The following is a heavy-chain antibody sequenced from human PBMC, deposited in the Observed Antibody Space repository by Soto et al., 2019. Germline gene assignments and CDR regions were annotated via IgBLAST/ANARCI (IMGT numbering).Heavy chain of an antibody. CDR2: ISYDGSNK. CDR3: ARDLLGDPKLSCYLNLCYYYGMDV. Sequence: QVQLVESGGGVVQPGRSLRLSCAASGFTFSSYAMHWVRQAPGKGLEWVAVISYDGSNKYYADSVKGRFNISRDNSKNRVYLQMNSLRAEDTAVYYCARDLLGDPKLSCYLNLCYYYGMDVWGQGTTVTVSS. V-gene: IGHV3-30-3*01. CDR1: GFTFSSYA. J-gene: IGHJ6*02. D-gene: IGHD2-15*01.